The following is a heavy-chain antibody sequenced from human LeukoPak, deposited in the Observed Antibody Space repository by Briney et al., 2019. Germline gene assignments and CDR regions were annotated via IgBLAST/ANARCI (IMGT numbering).Heavy chain of an antibody. J-gene: IGHJ4*02. Sequence: PGGSLRLSCVASGFTFSSYEMNWVRQAPGKGLEWVANINEDGSDKNFVDSVKGRSTISRDNAKNSLYLQMNSLRAEDTAVYYCARDYGGSSPFDYWGQGTLVTVSS. CDR1: GFTFSSYE. V-gene: IGHV3-7*01. CDR2: INEDGSDK. CDR3: ARDYGGSSPFDY. D-gene: IGHD4-23*01.